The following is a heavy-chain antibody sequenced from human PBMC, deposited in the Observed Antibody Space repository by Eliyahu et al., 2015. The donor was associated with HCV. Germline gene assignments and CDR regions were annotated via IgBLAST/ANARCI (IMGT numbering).Heavy chain of an antibody. D-gene: IGHD3-3*01. Sequence: EVQLVESGGGLVKPGGSLRLSCXASGLMFSAYSXNWVRQAPGKGLEWVSSISSSSSYIYYADSVKGRFTISRDNAKNSLYLQMNSLRVEDTAVYYCARVLSDYEFWSGYYPNFDYWGQGTLVTVSS. CDR2: ISSSSSYI. J-gene: IGHJ4*02. CDR1: GLMFSAYS. CDR3: ARVLSDYEFWSGYYPNFDY. V-gene: IGHV3-21*01.